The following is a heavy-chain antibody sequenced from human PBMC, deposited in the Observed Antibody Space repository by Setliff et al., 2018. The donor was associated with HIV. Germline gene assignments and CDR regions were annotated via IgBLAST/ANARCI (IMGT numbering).Heavy chain of an antibody. Sequence: SSETLSLTCTVSGGSISSHYWSWIRQPAGKGLEWIGTIHHGGTTFYNPSLKSRVTISIDTSKNQFSLKLSSVTAADTAVYYCARGGVLLWFGEPKPYYFDYWGQGTLVTVSS. CDR3: ARGGVLLWFGEPKPYYFDY. D-gene: IGHD3-10*01. CDR1: GGSISSHY. J-gene: IGHJ4*02. V-gene: IGHV4-4*07. CDR2: IHHGGTT.